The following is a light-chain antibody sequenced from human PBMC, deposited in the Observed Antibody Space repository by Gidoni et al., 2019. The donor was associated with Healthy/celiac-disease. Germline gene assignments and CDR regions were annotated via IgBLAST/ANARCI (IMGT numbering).Light chain of an antibody. J-gene: IGKJ5*01. CDR1: QSISSY. Sequence: DIQMTQSPSSLSASVGDRVTITCRASQSISSYLNWYQQKPGKAPKLLIYAGSSLQSGVPSRFSGSGSGTDFTLTISSLQPEDFATYYCQQSYSTLGVTFXQXTRLEIK. CDR2: AGS. V-gene: IGKV1-39*01. CDR3: QQSYSTLGVT.